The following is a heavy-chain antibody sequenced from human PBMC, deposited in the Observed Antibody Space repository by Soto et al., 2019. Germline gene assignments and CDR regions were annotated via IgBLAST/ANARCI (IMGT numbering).Heavy chain of an antibody. J-gene: IGHJ4*02. CDR1: RYTFTSYG. Sequence: QVQLVQSGAEVKKPGASVKVSCKASRYTFTSYGMHWVRQAPGRGLEWMGWISPGNGNTKYSQKFQGRVTIERDTSASTAYMELSGLRSEDTAVYYCARGGYFDSSNYLAYWGLGTLVTVSS. CDR3: ARGGYFDSSNYLAY. D-gene: IGHD3-22*01. CDR2: ISPGNGNT. V-gene: IGHV1-3*01.